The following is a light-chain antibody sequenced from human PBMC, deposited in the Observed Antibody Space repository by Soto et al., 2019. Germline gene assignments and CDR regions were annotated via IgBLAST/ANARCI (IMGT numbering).Light chain of an antibody. V-gene: IGLV2-14*03. CDR1: SSEVVGYNY. CDR2: DVS. CDR3: SSYTTSNTRQIV. J-gene: IGLJ1*01. Sequence: QSALTQPASLSGSPGQSITIPCTGTSSEVVGYNYVSWYQHHPGKAPKLLIYDVSNRPSGVSNRFSGSKSDNTASLTISGLQPEDEADYYCSSYTTSNTRQIVFGTGTKVTVL.